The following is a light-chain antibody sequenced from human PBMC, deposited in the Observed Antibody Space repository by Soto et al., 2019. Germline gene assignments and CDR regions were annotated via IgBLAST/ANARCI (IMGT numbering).Light chain of an antibody. J-gene: IGKJ4*01. CDR2: DAS. V-gene: IGKV1-33*01. CDR3: QQYDNLPLT. Sequence: DIQMTQSPSSLFASVGDRVTITCRASQDISHFLNWYQQKPGKAPKLLIYDASNLQTGVPSRFSGSGSGTDFTFTISSLQPEDIATYYCQQYDNLPLTFGGGTKV. CDR1: QDISHF.